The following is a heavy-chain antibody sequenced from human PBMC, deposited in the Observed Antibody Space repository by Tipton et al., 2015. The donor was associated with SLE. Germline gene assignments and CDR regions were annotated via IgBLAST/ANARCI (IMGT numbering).Heavy chain of an antibody. J-gene: IGHJ5*02. Sequence: TLSLTCTVSGGSISSYYWSWIRQPPGKGLEWIGYIYYSGSTNYNPSLKSRVTISVDTSKNQFSLKLSSVTAADTAVYYCARAEGSGSYIRFDPWGQGTLVTVSS. CDR2: IYYSGST. D-gene: IGHD3-10*01. CDR1: GGSISSYY. V-gene: IGHV4-59*01. CDR3: ARAEGSGSYIRFDP.